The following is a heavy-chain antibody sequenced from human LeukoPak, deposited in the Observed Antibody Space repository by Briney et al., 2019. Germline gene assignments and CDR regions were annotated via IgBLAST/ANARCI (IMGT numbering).Heavy chain of an antibody. J-gene: IGHJ4*02. Sequence: PGGSLRLSCAASGFTFSGYPIHWVRQAPGKGLEWVAVISYDGSNKYYADSVKGRFTISRDNSKNTLYLQMNSLRAEDTAVYYCAKENTAPNFDYWGQGTLVTVSS. CDR1: GFTFSGYP. CDR3: AKENTAPNFDY. D-gene: IGHD5-18*01. V-gene: IGHV3-30-3*02. CDR2: ISYDGSNK.